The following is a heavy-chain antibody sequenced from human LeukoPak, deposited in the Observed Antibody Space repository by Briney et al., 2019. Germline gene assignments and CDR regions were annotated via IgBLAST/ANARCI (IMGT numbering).Heavy chain of an antibody. CDR2: IYYSGST. D-gene: IGHD1-14*01. CDR3: ARHKGTGYLDY. Sequence: PSETLSLTCTVSGGSISSYYWSWIRQPPGKGLEWIGYIYYSGSTNYNPSLKSRVTISVDTSKNQFSLKLSPVTAADTAVYYCARHKGTGYLDYWGQGTLVTVSS. CDR1: GGSISSYY. V-gene: IGHV4-59*08. J-gene: IGHJ4*02.